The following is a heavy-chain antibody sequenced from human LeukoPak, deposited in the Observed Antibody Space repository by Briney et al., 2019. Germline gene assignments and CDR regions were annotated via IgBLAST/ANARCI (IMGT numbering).Heavy chain of an antibody. Sequence: KAGGPLRLPCAPSGFTFSSYEMNWVPQAPGRGREWVSYISSSGSTIYYADSVKGRFTISRDNAKNSLYLQMNSLRAEDTAVYYCAELGITMIGGVWGKGTTVTISS. D-gene: IGHD3-10*02. CDR1: GFTFSSYE. CDR2: ISSSGSTI. V-gene: IGHV3-48*03. J-gene: IGHJ6*04. CDR3: AELGITMIGGV.